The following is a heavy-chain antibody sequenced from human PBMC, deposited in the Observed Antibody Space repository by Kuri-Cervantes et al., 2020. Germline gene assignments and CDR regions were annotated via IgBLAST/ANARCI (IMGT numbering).Heavy chain of an antibody. V-gene: IGHV3-7*01. CDR3: AREGDYDYVWGSMGYFDY. CDR1: GFTVSSNY. CDR2: IKKDGSEK. Sequence: ETLSLTCAASGFTVSSNYMSWVRQAPGKGLEWVANIKKDGSEKNYVDSVKGRFTISRDNAKNSLYLQMNSLRVEDTAVYYCAREGDYDYVWGSMGYFDYWGQGILVTVSS. J-gene: IGHJ4*02. D-gene: IGHD3-16*01.